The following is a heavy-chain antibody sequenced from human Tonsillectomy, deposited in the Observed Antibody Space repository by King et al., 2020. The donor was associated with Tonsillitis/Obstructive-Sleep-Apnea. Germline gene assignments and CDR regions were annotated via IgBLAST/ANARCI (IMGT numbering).Heavy chain of an antibody. CDR3: AKDSRDYGDSLFRHYNYYMDV. V-gene: IGHV1-18*01. Sequence: QLVQSGGEAKKPGASVKVSCKSSGYTFSSHGISWVRQAPGQGLEWMGWISAYNDKTSYAQKFQGRVTMTTDTSTSTAYMELRSLRSDDTAVYYCAKDSRDYGDSLFRHYNYYMDVWGKGTTVTVSS. CDR2: ISAYNDKT. CDR1: GYTFSSHG. D-gene: IGHD4-17*01. J-gene: IGHJ6*03.